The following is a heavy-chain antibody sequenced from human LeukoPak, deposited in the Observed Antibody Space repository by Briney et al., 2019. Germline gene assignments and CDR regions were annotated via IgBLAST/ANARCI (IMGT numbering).Heavy chain of an antibody. Sequence: PGGSLRLSCAASGFTFSSYALHWVRQAPGKGLEWVAVISYDGSNKYYADSVKGRFTIPRGNSKNTLYLQMNSLRSEDTAVYYCARDREQWLVTAFDIWGQGTMVTVSS. V-gene: IGHV3-30-3*01. CDR2: ISYDGSNK. CDR3: ARDREQWLVTAFDI. CDR1: GFTFSSYA. J-gene: IGHJ3*02. D-gene: IGHD6-19*01.